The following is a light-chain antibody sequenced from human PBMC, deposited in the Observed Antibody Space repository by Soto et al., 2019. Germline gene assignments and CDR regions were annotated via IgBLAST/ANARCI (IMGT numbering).Light chain of an antibody. CDR2: EVS. CDR3: SSYAGSNNVV. CDR1: SSDVGGYNY. Sequence: QSVLTQPPSASGSPGQSVTISCTGTSSDVGGYNYVSWYQQHPGKAPKVMIYEVSERPSGVPDRFSGSKSGNTASLTVSGLQAEDEADYYCSSYAGSNNVVFGGGTKLTVL. V-gene: IGLV2-8*01. J-gene: IGLJ2*01.